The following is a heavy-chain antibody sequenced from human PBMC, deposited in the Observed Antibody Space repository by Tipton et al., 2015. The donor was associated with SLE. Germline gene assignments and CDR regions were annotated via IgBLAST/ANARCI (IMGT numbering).Heavy chain of an antibody. CDR3: AADYPSGSYRFDF. CDR2: MYDNGRI. J-gene: IGHJ4*02. Sequence: TLSLTCDVSGDSITKYYWNWIRQPPGRGLEWIAYMYDNGRITYNPSLKSRVTVSVDTSKNQFSLKLNSVTAADTAVYYCAADYPSGSYRFDFWGQGTLVTVSS. CDR1: GDSITKYY. V-gene: IGHV4-59*01. D-gene: IGHD3-10*01.